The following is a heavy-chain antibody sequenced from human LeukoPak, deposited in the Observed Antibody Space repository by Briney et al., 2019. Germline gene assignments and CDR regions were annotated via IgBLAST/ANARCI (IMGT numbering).Heavy chain of an antibody. CDR1: GFTFSSYA. V-gene: IGHV3-23*01. J-gene: IGHJ3*02. CDR2: ISGSGGST. D-gene: IGHD3-22*01. Sequence: GGSLRPSCAASGFTFSSYAMSWVRQAPGKGLEWVSAISGSGGSTYYADSVKGRFTISRDNSKNTLYLQMNSLRAEDTAVYYCAKDMIVVVDAFDIWGQGTMVTVSS. CDR3: AKDMIVVVDAFDI.